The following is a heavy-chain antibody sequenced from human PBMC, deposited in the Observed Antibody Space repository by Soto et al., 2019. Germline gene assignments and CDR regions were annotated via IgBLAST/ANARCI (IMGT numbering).Heavy chain of an antibody. V-gene: IGHV4-4*02. CDR2: IYHSGST. J-gene: IGHJ4*02. CDR1: GGSISSSNW. D-gene: IGHD1-26*01. Sequence: PSETLSLTCAVSGGSISSSNWWSWVRQPPGKGLEWIGEIYHSGSTNYNPSLKSRVTISVDKSKNQFSLQLSSVTAADTAVYYCAIRGGILTGGDFDYWGQGTLVTVSS. CDR3: AIRGGILTGGDFDY.